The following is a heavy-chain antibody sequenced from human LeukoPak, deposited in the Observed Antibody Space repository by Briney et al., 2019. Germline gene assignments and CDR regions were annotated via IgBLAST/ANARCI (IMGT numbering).Heavy chain of an antibody. J-gene: IGHJ6*02. CDR2: IYYSGST. CDR1: GGSISSGDYY. Sequence: SETLSLTCTVSGGSISSGDYYWSWIRQPPGKGLEWIGYIYYSGSTYYNPSLKSRVTISVDTSKNQFSLKLSSVTAADTAVYYCARAEPIYYDSSGIPGADGMDVWGQGTTVTVSS. CDR3: ARAEPIYYDSSGIPGADGMDV. D-gene: IGHD3-22*01. V-gene: IGHV4-30-4*01.